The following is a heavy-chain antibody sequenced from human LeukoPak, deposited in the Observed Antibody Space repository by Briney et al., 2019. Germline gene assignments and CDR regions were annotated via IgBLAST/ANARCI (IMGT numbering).Heavy chain of an antibody. Sequence: SETLSLTCTVSGGSISSSSYYWGWIRQPPGKGLEWIGSIYYSGSTYYNPSLKSRVTISVDTSKNQFSLKLSSVTAADTAVYYCARGLQVATPDYWGQGTLVTVSS. V-gene: IGHV4-39*07. CDR1: GGSISSSSYY. CDR2: IYYSGST. J-gene: IGHJ4*02. D-gene: IGHD5-12*01. CDR3: ARGLQVATPDY.